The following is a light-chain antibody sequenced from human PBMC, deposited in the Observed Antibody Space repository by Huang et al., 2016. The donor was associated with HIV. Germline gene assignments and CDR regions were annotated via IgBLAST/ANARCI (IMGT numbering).Light chain of an antibody. CDR3: QQYNNWPPEET. Sequence: EIVMTQSPVTLSVSPGERATLSCRASQSVSSNLAWYQQKAGQAPRLLIYGASTRARGSPARFSGSGSGTEFTLTISSLQSEDFAVYYCQQYNNWPPEETFGPGTKVDIK. V-gene: IGKV3-15*01. CDR1: QSVSSN. CDR2: GAS. J-gene: IGKJ3*01.